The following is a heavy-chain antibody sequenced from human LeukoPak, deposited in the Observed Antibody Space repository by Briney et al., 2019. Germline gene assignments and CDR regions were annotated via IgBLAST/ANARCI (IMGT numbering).Heavy chain of an antibody. CDR1: GYSFTSYW. CDR2: IYPGDSDT. CDR3: ASFGTTYYYDSSGYSPYFDY. Sequence: GESLKISCKGSGYSFTSYWIGWVRQMPGKGLEWMGTIYPGDSDTRYSPSFQGQVTISADKSISTAYLQWSSLKASDTAMYYCASFGTTYYYDSSGYSPYFDYWGQGTLVTVSS. J-gene: IGHJ4*02. D-gene: IGHD3-22*01. V-gene: IGHV5-51*01.